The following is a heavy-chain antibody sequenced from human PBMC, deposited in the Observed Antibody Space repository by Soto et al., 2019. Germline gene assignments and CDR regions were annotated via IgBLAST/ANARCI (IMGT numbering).Heavy chain of an antibody. CDR3: ARDYFPDSSSWYEAFDI. Sequence: QLQLQESGPGLVKPSETLSLTCTVSGGSISSSSYYWGWIRQPPGKGLEWIGSIYYSGSTYYNPSITSRVTISVDPAKNQFSLKLSSVTAADTAVYYCARDYFPDSSSWYEAFDIWGQGTMVTVSS. V-gene: IGHV4-39*02. CDR2: IYYSGST. J-gene: IGHJ3*02. CDR1: GGSISSSSYY. D-gene: IGHD6-13*01.